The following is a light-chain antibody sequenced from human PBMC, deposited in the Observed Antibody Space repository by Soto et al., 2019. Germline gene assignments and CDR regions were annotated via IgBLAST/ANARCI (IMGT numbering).Light chain of an antibody. V-gene: IGLV2-8*01. Sequence: QSALTQPPSASGSLGQSVTISCTGTSSDIGSYDYVSWYQQHPGRAPKLIIFEVNKRPSGVPDRFSGSKSGNTASLIVSGLQPDDEAEYHCTSYTGDDFTVIFGTGTKVTV. CDR2: EVN. J-gene: IGLJ1*01. CDR1: SSDIGSYDY. CDR3: TSYTGDDFTVI.